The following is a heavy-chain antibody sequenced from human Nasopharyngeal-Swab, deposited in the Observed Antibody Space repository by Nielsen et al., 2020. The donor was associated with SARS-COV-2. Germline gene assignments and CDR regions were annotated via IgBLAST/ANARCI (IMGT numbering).Heavy chain of an antibody. CDR2: IYYSGST. CDR1: GGSISSYY. V-gene: IGHV4-59*13. CDR3: ARAMITFGGVTHFDY. D-gene: IGHD3-16*01. Sequence: SETLSLTCTVSGGSISSYYWSWIRQPPGKGLEWIGYIYYSGSTNYNPSLKSRVTISVDTSKNQFSLKLSSATAADTAVYYCARAMITFGGVTHFDYWGQGTLVTVSS. J-gene: IGHJ4*02.